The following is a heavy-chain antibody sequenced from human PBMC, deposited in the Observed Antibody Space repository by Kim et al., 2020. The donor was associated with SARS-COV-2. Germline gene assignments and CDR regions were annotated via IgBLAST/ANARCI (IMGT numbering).Heavy chain of an antibody. Sequence: ASVKVSCKASGYTFTSYAMHWVRQAPGQRLEWMGWINAGNGNTKYSQKFQGRVTITRDTSASTAYMELSSLRSEDTAVYYCARERGGSYYVGHHKVDYWGQGTLVTVSS. V-gene: IGHV1-3*01. CDR1: GYTFTSYA. CDR2: INAGNGNT. CDR3: ARERGGSYYVGHHKVDY. D-gene: IGHD1-26*01. J-gene: IGHJ4*02.